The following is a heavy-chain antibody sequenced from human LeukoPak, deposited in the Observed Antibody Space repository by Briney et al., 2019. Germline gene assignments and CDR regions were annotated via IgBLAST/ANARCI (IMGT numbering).Heavy chain of an antibody. CDR2: IRSKAYGGTT. J-gene: IGHJ4*02. D-gene: IGHD5-12*01. Sequence: PGGSLRLSCTASGFTFGDYAMSWVRQAPGKGLEWVGFIRSKAYGGTTEYAASVKGRFTISRDDSKSIAYLQMNSLKTEDTAVYYCTRDSVGYEGIDYWGQGTLVTVSS. CDR1: GFTFGDYA. V-gene: IGHV3-49*04. CDR3: TRDSVGYEGIDY.